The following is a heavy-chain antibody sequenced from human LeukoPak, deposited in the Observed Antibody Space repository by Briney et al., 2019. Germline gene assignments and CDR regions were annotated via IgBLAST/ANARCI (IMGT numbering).Heavy chain of an antibody. CDR3: ARRLYYYDSSGNGY. CDR2: INYNGGTT. Sequence: PGGSLRLSCEASGFTFSDYSMNWVRQAPGKGLDWVSYINYNGGTTFYADSVKGRFTISRDNAKNSLYLQMNSLRAEDTAVYYCARRLYYYDSSGNGYWGQGTLVTVSS. CDR1: GFTFSDYS. D-gene: IGHD3-22*01. J-gene: IGHJ4*02. V-gene: IGHV3-48*01.